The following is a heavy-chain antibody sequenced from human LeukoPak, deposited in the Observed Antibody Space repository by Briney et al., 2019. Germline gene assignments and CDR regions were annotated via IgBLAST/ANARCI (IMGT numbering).Heavy chain of an antibody. D-gene: IGHD5-12*01. CDR2: IYYSGST. J-gene: IGHJ4*02. CDR1: GGSNSISRYY. V-gene: IGHV4-39*01. Sequence: SETLSLTCTLSGGSNSISRYYCASIRKPPAKGLEWFGCIYYSGSTYYNPSLKSRVTISVDKSKNQFSLKLSSVTAADTAVYYCARGGWLRVRAPDYWGQGTLVSVSS. CDR3: ARGGWLRVRAPDY.